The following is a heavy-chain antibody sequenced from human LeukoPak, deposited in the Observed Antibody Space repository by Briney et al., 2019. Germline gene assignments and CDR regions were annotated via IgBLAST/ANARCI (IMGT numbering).Heavy chain of an antibody. V-gene: IGHV4-61*08. D-gene: IGHD6-13*01. J-gene: IGHJ5*02. CDR3: ARQAAGRWGSWYWFDP. Sequence: PSETLSLTCTVSGGSISSGGYYWSWIRQHPGKGLEWIGYIYYSGSTNYNPSLKSRVTISVDTSKNQFSLKLSSVTAADTAVYYCARQAAGRWGSWYWFDPWGQGTLVTVSS. CDR1: GGSISSGGYY. CDR2: IYYSGST.